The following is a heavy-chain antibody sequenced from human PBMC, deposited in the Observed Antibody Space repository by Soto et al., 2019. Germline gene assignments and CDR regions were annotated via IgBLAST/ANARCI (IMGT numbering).Heavy chain of an antibody. J-gene: IGHJ4*02. CDR3: ARGRLEVAGYYFDY. V-gene: IGHV3-30-3*01. CDR2: ISNDGDYE. D-gene: IGHD6-19*01. CDR1: GFTFSSNA. Sequence: QVQLVESGGGVVQPGTSLRLSCAASGFTFSSNALHWVRQAPGKGLEWVAVISNDGDYEYYADSVKGRFTVSRDNSKNTLYLQMNSLRGEDTALYSCARGRLEVAGYYFDYWGQGTLVTVSS.